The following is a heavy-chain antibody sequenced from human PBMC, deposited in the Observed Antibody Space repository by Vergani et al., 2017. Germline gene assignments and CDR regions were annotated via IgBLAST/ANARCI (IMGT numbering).Heavy chain of an antibody. J-gene: IGHJ5*02. V-gene: IGHV1-69*04. CDR2: IIPILGIA. CDR1: GGTFSSYA. D-gene: IGHD6-13*01. Sequence: QVQLVQSGAEVKKPGSSVKVSCKASGGTFSSYAISWVRQAPGQGLEWMGRIIPILGIANYAQKFQGRVTITADKSTSTAYMELSSLRSEDTAVYYCARRIAAAGTLWFDPWGQGTLVTVSS. CDR3: ARRIAAAGTLWFDP.